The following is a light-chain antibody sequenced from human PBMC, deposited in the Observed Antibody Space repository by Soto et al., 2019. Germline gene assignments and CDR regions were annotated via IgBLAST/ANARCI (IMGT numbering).Light chain of an antibody. Sequence: QSALTQPASGSGSPGQSITISCTGTSRYVGGYNYVSWYQQHPGKAPELMIHDVSNRPSGVSNRFSGSKSGNTASLTISGLQAEDEAEYYCISYTSSSLYVFGTGTKVTVL. CDR2: DVS. CDR1: SRYVGGYNY. V-gene: IGLV2-14*01. J-gene: IGLJ1*01. CDR3: ISYTSSSLYV.